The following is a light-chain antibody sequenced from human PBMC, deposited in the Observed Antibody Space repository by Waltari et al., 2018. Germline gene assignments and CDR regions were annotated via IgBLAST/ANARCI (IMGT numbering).Light chain of an antibody. V-gene: IGLV1-40*01. Sequence: QSVLTQPPSVSGAPGQRVTISCPGSGSNLGAGHDVNWYQPLPRAAPKPLIYGSTSRPLGVPARFFGSTSGTSASLAITGLQAEDEADYYCQSYDTSLSVVFGGGTKLTVL. CDR2: GST. J-gene: IGLJ3*02. CDR1: GSNLGAGHD. CDR3: QSYDTSLSVV.